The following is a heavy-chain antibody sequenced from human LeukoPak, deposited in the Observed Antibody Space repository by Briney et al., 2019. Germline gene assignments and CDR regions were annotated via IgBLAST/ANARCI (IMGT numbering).Heavy chain of an antibody. CDR2: INHSGST. CDR1: GGSFSGYY. J-gene: IGHJ4*02. V-gene: IGHV4-34*01. Sequence: NPSETLSLTCAVYGGSFSGYYWSWIRQPPGKGLEWIGEINHSGSTNYNPSLKSRVTISVDTSKNQFSLKLSSVTAADTAVYYCARAGGASYYYDSSGYYHFDYWGQGTLVTVSS. D-gene: IGHD3-22*01. CDR3: ARAGGASYYYDSSGYYHFDY.